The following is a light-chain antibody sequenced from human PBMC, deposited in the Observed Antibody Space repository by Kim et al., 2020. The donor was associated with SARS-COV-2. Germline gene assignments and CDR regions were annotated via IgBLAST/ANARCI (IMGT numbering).Light chain of an antibody. CDR2: GAS. CDR3: QQYGDAPRT. Sequence: SPGERATLSCRASQSLSSAYIAWYHHNPGQAPRLLVFGASGRATGIPDRFSGSGSGTDFTLSISRLEPEDFGVYYCQQYGDAPRTFGQGTKVDIK. V-gene: IGKV3-20*01. J-gene: IGKJ1*01. CDR1: QSLSSAY.